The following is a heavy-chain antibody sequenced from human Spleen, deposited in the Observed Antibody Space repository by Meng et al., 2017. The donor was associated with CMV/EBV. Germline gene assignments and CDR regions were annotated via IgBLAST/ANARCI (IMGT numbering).Heavy chain of an antibody. Sequence: GGSLRLSCVASESTLSNFGVHWVRQAPGKGLEWVSSITSGGTYRYYADSVKGRFTVSRDNAKNSLYLQLNSLTGEDTAVYYCARSPSDSPNYYGMDVWGQGTTVTVSS. V-gene: IGHV3-21*01. D-gene: IGHD2-21*02. J-gene: IGHJ6*02. CDR2: ITSGGTYR. CDR3: ARSPSDSPNYYGMDV. CDR1: ESTLSNFG.